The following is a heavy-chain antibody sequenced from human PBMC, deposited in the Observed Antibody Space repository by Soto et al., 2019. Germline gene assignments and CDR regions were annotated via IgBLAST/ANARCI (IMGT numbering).Heavy chain of an antibody. CDR1: GGSISSGDYY. CDR2: IYYSGST. Sequence: SEALSLTCTVSGGSISSGDYYWSWIRQPPGKGLEWIGYIYYSGSTYYNPSLKSRVTISVDTSKNQFSLKLSSVTAADTAVYYCARGRDFYFDYWGQGTLVTVSS. CDR3: ARGRDFYFDY. J-gene: IGHJ4*02. V-gene: IGHV4-30-4*01.